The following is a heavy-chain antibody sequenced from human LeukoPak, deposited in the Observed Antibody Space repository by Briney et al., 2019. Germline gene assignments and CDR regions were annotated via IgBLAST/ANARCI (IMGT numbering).Heavy chain of an antibody. CDR3: ARAPFDYYDSSGPYWYFDL. Sequence: GGSLRLSCAASGFTFSSYSMNWVRQAPGKGLEWVSYISSSSSTIYYADSVKGRFTISRDNAKNSLYLQMNSLRAEDTAVYYCARAPFDYYDSSGPYWYFDLWGRGTLVTVSS. J-gene: IGHJ2*01. CDR1: GFTFSSYS. D-gene: IGHD3-22*01. CDR2: ISSSSSTI. V-gene: IGHV3-48*04.